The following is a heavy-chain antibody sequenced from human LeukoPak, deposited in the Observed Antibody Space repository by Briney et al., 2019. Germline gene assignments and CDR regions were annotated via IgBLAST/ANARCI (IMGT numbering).Heavy chain of an antibody. D-gene: IGHD6-19*01. CDR3: AKVGGIPVDPYFDY. CDR2: ISWNSGSI. J-gene: IGHJ4*02. CDR1: GFTFDDYA. V-gene: IGHV3-9*01. Sequence: PGGSLRLSCAASGFTFDDYAMHWVRQAPGKGLGWVSGISWNSGSIGYADSVKGRFTISRDNAKNSLYLQMNSLRAEDTALYYCAKVGGIPVDPYFDYWGQGTLVTVSS.